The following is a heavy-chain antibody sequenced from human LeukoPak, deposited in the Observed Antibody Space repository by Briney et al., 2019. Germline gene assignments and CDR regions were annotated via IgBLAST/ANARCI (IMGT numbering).Heavy chain of an antibody. Sequence: SETLSLTCTVSGGSISSYYWSWVRQPPGKGLEWIGYIYYSGSTNYNPSLKSRDTISVDTSKNQFSLKLSSVTAADTAVYYCASTYCSGGSCYWALEYWGQGTLVTVSS. V-gene: IGHV4-59*08. J-gene: IGHJ4*02. CDR2: IYYSGST. D-gene: IGHD2-15*01. CDR3: ASTYCSGGSCYWALEY. CDR1: GGSISSYY.